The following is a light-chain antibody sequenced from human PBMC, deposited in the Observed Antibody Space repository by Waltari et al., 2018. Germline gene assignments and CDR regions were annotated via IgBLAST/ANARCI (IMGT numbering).Light chain of an antibody. J-gene: IGKJ2*01. CDR1: QTITSY. CDR2: AAS. CDR3: QQTYSSPYT. V-gene: IGKV1-39*01. Sequence: DIQMTQSPASLSASVGDRVTITCRASQTITSYLNWYQHRPGKHPQLLIFAASRLQNGVPSRFSGSGSGTTFSLTISNVQPEDFATYFCQQTYSSPYTFGQGTKVDIQ.